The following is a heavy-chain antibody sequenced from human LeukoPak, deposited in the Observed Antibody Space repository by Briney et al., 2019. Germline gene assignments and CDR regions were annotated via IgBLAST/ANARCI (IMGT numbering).Heavy chain of an antibody. CDR3: ARAHDSSGWYSFDY. Sequence: SVKVSCKASGGTFSSYAISWVRQAPGQGLEWMGRIIPILGIANYAQKFQGRVTITADKSTSTAYMELCSLRSEDTAVYYCARAHDSSGWYSFDYWGLGSLVTVSS. V-gene: IGHV1-69*04. J-gene: IGHJ4*01. CDR2: IIPILGIA. CDR1: GGTFSSYA. D-gene: IGHD6-19*01.